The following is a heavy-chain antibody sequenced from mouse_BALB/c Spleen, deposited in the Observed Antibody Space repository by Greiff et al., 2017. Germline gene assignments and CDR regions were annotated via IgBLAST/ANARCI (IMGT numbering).Heavy chain of an antibody. D-gene: IGHD2-3*01. J-gene: IGHJ4*01. CDR3: ASFDGARDY. CDR2: IDPANGNT. Sequence: VQLKQSGAELVKPGASVKLSCTASGFTFTDTYMHWVKQRPEQGLEWIGRIDPANGNTKYDPKFQGKATITADTSSNTAYLQLSSLTSEDTAVYYCASFDGARDYGGQGTAVTVST. V-gene: IGHV14-3*02. CDR1: GFTFTDTY.